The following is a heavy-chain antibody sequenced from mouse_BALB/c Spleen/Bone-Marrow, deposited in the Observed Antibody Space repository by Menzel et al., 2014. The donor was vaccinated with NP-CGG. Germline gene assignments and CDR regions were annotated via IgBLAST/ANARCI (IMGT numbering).Heavy chain of an antibody. CDR2: ISSGSSTI. Sequence: VQLKDSGGGLVQPGGSRKLPCAASGFTFSSFGMHWVRQAPEKGLEWVAYISSGSSTIYYADTVKGRFTISRDNPKNTLFLQMTSLRSEDTAMYYCARSPYDYAAMDYWGQGTSVTVSS. J-gene: IGHJ4*01. CDR1: GFTFSSFG. D-gene: IGHD2-4*01. V-gene: IGHV5-17*02. CDR3: ARSPYDYAAMDY.